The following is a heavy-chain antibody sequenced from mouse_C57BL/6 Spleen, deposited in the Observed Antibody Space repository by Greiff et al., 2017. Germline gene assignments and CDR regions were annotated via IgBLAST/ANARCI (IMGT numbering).Heavy chain of an antibody. CDR1: GFTFSSYG. CDR3: ARLTVVATNWYFDV. Sequence: EVHLVESGGDLVKPGGSLKLSCEASGFTFSSYGMSWVRQTPDKRLEWVATISRGGSYTYYPDSVKGRFTISIDNAKNTLYLQMSSLKSEDTAMYYCARLTVVATNWYFDVWGTWTTVTVSS. D-gene: IGHD1-1*01. J-gene: IGHJ1*03. V-gene: IGHV5-6*01. CDR2: ISRGGSYT.